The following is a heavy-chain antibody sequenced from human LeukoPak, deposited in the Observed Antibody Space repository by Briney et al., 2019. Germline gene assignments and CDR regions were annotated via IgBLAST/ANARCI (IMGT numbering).Heavy chain of an antibody. V-gene: IGHV4-59*01. D-gene: IGHD6-19*01. CDR1: GGSISSYY. CDR3: ARVPAVAGISSDYFDY. Sequence: AETLCLTSTVSGGSISSYYWGCNPEPPGKRLERRGYIYYSGSTNYNPSLKSRVTISVDTSKNQFSLKLSSVTAADTAVYYCARVPAVAGISSDYFDYWGQGTLVTVSS. CDR2: IYYSGST. J-gene: IGHJ4*02.